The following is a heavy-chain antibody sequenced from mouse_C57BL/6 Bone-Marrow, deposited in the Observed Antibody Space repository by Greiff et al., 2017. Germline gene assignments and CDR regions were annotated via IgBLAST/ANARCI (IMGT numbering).Heavy chain of an antibody. V-gene: IGHV1-69*01. Sequence: QVQLQQPGAELVMPGASVKLSCKASGYTFTSYWMHWVKQRPGQGLEWIGEIDPSDSYTNYNQKFKGKSTLTVDKSSSTAYMQLSSLTSEDSAVYYCARVVHYYGSSPAWFAYWGQGTLVTVSA. J-gene: IGHJ3*01. CDR1: GYTFTSYW. CDR3: ARVVHYYGSSPAWFAY. CDR2: IDPSDSYT. D-gene: IGHD1-1*01.